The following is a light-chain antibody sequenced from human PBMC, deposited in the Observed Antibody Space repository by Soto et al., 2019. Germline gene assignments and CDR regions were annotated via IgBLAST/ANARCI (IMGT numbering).Light chain of an antibody. CDR3: QQYENLPT. J-gene: IGKJ5*01. V-gene: IGKV1-33*01. Sequence: DIQMTQSPSSLSASLGDRVTITCQASQNINNYLNWYQQKQGRAPKLLIYDASNLEAGVPSRFRGSGSGTDFTFTISRLQPEDIATYYCQQYENLPTFGQGTLLEVK. CDR1: QNINNY. CDR2: DAS.